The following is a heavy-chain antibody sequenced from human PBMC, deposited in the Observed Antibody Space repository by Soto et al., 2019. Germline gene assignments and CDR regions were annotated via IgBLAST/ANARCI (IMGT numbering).Heavy chain of an antibody. J-gene: IGHJ5*02. CDR2: ISYGGSNK. D-gene: IGHD2-2*01. V-gene: IGHV3-30*18. Sequence: QVQLVESGAGVVQPGRSLRLSCAASGFTFSSYGMHWVRQAPGKGLEWVAVISYGGSNKYYADSVKGRFTISRDNSKNTLYLQINNLRAEDTAVYYCAKDNCISTSCYRLYNWFDPWGQGTLVTVSS. CDR1: GFTFSSYG. CDR3: AKDNCISTSCYRLYNWFDP.